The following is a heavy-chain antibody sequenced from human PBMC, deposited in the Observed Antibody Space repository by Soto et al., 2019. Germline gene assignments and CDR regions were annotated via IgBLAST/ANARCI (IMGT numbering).Heavy chain of an antibody. CDR1: GFEFSSYE. J-gene: IGHJ5*01. Sequence: GGSLRLSCAASGFEFSSYEMNWVRQAPGKGLEWVSYISSSGGTMSYADSVKGRFTISRDNAKDSLYLQMNSLRAEDTAVYYCARDFDCDSWGQGTLVTVSS. V-gene: IGHV3-48*03. CDR2: ISSSGGTM. D-gene: IGHD3-9*01. CDR3: ARDFDCDS.